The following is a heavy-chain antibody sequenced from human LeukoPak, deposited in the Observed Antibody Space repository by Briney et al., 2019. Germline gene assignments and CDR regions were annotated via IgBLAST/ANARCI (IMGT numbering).Heavy chain of an antibody. V-gene: IGHV4-31*03. J-gene: IGHJ4*02. CDR1: GGSINSGGYY. D-gene: IGHD5-12*01. Sequence: SETLSLTCTVSGGSINSGGYYWSWIRQHPGKGLEWIGYIYYSGSTYYNPSLKSRVTISVDTSKNQFSLKLSSVTAADTAVYYCARLDSGYDSCFDYWGQGTLVTVSS. CDR2: IYYSGST. CDR3: ARLDSGYDSCFDY.